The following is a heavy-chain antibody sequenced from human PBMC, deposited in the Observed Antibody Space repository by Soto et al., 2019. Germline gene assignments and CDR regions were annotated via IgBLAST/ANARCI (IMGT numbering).Heavy chain of an antibody. CDR1: GFTFSSYG. D-gene: IGHD4-17*01. V-gene: IGHV3-30*18. Sequence: SLRLSCAASGFTFSSYGMHWVRQAPGKGLEWVAVISYDGSNEYYADSVKGRFTISRDNSKNTLYLQVNSLTAEDTAVYYCAKVAVTTYINWFDPWGQGTLVTVSS. J-gene: IGHJ5*02. CDR3: AKVAVTTYINWFDP. CDR2: ISYDGSNE.